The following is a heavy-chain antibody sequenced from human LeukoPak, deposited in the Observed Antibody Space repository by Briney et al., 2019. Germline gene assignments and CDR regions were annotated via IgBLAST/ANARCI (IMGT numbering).Heavy chain of an antibody. CDR3: ARADGYYDFWSGYFTTAGNFDY. J-gene: IGHJ4*02. V-gene: IGHV3-21*01. D-gene: IGHD3-3*01. CDR2: ISSSSSCI. Sequence: GGSLRLSCAASGFTFSSYAMSWVRQAPGKGLEWVSAISSSSSCIYYADSVKGRFTISRDNAKNSLYLQMNSLRAEDTAVYYCARADGYYDFWSGYFTTAGNFDYWGQGTLVTVSS. CDR1: GFTFSSYA.